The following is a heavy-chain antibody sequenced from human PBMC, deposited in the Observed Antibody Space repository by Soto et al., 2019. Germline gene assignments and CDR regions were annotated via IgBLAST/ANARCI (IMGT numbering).Heavy chain of an antibody. CDR1: GFTFSSYA. J-gene: IGHJ5*02. D-gene: IGHD4-4*01. V-gene: IGHV3-23*01. CDR2: ISGSGGST. CDR3: AKVDAVTTYLNWFDP. Sequence: PGGSLRLSCAASGFTFSSYAMSWVRQAPGKGLEWVSAISGSGGSTYYADSVKGRFTISRDNSKNTLYLQMNSLRAEDTAVYYCAKVDAVTTYLNWFDPWGQGTLVTVSS.